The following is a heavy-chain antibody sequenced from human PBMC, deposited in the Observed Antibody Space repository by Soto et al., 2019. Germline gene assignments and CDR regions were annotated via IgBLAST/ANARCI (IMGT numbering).Heavy chain of an antibody. V-gene: IGHV1-8*02. CDR2: MNPGSGKT. CDR1: GYTFINYD. J-gene: IGHJ5*02. Sequence: GVSVKVSCKASGYTFINYDISWVRQATGQGLEWMGWMNPGSGKTGYANRFQGRVTMTRDASTSTAHLELSSLTSEDTAVYYCARMASSGTLNWFDPWGQGTLVTVSS. CDR3: ARMASSGTLNWFDP.